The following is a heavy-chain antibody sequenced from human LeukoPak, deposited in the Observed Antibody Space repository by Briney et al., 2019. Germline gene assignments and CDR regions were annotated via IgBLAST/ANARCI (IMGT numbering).Heavy chain of an antibody. CDR1: GGSLSSYY. Sequence: SETLSLTCTVSGGSLSSYYWSWIRQPAGKGLEWIGRIYTSGSTNYNPSLKSRVTMSVDTSKNQFSLKLSSVTAADTAVYYCASSIIRVDDLSPVDYWGRGTLVTVSS. CDR3: ASSIIRVDDLSPVDY. CDR2: IYTSGST. D-gene: IGHD3-16*02. J-gene: IGHJ4*02. V-gene: IGHV4-4*07.